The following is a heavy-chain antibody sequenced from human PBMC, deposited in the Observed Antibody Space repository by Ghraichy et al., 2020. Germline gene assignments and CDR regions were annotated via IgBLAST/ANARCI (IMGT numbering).Heavy chain of an antibody. CDR2: IKSKSDGGTT. CDR3: TTQGTTPKD. J-gene: IGHJ4*02. V-gene: IGHV3-15*01. CDR1: GFTFTNAW. Sequence: LSLTCAASGFTFTNAWMTWFRQGPGKGLEWVARIKSKSDGGTTDYAAPVKGRFTISRDDSKNTLYLQMNSLKTEDTAVYYCTTQGTTPKDWGQGTLVTVSS. D-gene: IGHD4-17*01.